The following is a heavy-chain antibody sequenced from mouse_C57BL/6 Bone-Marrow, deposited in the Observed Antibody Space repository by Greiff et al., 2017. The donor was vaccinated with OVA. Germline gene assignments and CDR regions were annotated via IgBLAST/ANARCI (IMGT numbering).Heavy chain of an antibody. J-gene: IGHJ3*01. Sequence: EVKLVDSGGGLVKPGGSLKLSCAASGFTFSSYAMSWVRQTPEKRLEWVATISDGGSYTYYPDNVKGRFTISRDNAKNNLYLQMSHLKSEDTAMYYCARDRDSKGFAYWGQGTLVTVSA. CDR1: GFTFSSYA. CDR2: ISDGGSYT. CDR3: ARDRDSKGFAY. V-gene: IGHV5-4*01. D-gene: IGHD2-5*01.